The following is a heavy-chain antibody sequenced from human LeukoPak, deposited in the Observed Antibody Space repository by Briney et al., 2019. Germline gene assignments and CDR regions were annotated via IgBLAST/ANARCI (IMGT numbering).Heavy chain of an antibody. Sequence: ASVKVSCKASGYTFTSCGISWVRQAPGQGLEWMGWISAYNGNTNYAQKLHGRVTMTTDTSTSTAYMELRSLRADDTAVYYCARDGIDYYPFDYWGQGTLVTVSS. V-gene: IGHV1-18*01. CDR2: ISAYNGNT. CDR3: ARDGIDYYPFDY. D-gene: IGHD3-22*01. CDR1: GYTFTSCG. J-gene: IGHJ4*02.